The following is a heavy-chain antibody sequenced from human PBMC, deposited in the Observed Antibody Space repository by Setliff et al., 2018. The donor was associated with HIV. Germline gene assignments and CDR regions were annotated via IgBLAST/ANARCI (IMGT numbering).Heavy chain of an antibody. CDR3: ARVPYRSAWFSGGHDAFDV. V-gene: IGHV1-18*01. CDR2: ISGYNGNT. D-gene: IGHD6-19*01. CDR1: GYTFSSYG. J-gene: IGHJ3*01. Sequence: ASVKVPCKASGYTFSSYGISWVRQAPGQGLEWMGWISGYNGNTKYVQKLQGRVTMTTDTSTRTVYMELRSLRHDDTAEYFCARVPYRSAWFSGGHDAFDVWGQGTMVTVSS.